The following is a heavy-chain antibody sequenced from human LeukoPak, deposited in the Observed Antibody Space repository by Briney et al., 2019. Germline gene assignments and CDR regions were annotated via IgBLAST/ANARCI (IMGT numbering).Heavy chain of an antibody. J-gene: IGHJ4*02. V-gene: IGHV3-21*01. CDR1: GFTFSSYS. D-gene: IGHD2-2*01. Sequence: GGSLRLSCAASGFTFSSYSMNWVRQAPGKGLEWVSSISSSSSYIYYADSVKGRFTISRDNAKNSLYLQMNSLRAEDTAVYYCARGDWYQLTQPPDYWGQGTLVTVSS. CDR2: ISSSSSYI. CDR3: ARGDWYQLTQPPDY.